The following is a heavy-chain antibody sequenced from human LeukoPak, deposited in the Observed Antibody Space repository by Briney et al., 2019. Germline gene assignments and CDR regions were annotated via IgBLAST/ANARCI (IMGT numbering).Heavy chain of an antibody. CDR2: INPNSGGT. J-gene: IGHJ3*02. Sequence: ASVKVFCKASGYTFTGYYMDWVRQAPGQVLEWMGWINPNSGGTNYAQKFQGRVTMTRDTSISTAYMELSRLRSDDTAVYYCARVGMLVAINDAFDIWGQGTMVTVSS. CDR3: ARVGMLVAINDAFDI. V-gene: IGHV1-2*02. CDR1: GYTFTGYY. D-gene: IGHD3-22*01.